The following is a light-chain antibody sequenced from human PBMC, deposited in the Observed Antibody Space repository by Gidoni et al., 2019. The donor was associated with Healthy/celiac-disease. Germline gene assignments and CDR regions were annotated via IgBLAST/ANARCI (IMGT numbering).Light chain of an antibody. V-gene: IGKV1-39*01. Sequence: DIQMTQSPSSLSASVGDRVTITCRASQSISSYLNWYQQKPGKAPSLQSGVPSRFSGSGSGTDFTLTISSLQPEDFETYYCQQRYSTPWTFGQGTKVEIK. CDR1: QSISSY. J-gene: IGKJ1*01. CDR3: QQRYSTPWT.